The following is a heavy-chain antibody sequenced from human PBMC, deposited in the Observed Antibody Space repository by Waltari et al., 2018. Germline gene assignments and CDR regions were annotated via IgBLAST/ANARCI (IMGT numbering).Heavy chain of an antibody. Sequence: QLHLQESGPGLLKPSETLSLTCAVSGYATSGGDFWGWIRTPPGKGLELIGIIYPGGDTYFNPSLKSRVTISVDKSKNQYSLNLRSMTAADTAVYYCARRGRLSSYFFDYWGQGTLVTVSS. CDR2: IYPGGDT. CDR1: GYATSGGDF. D-gene: IGHD2-15*01. V-gene: IGHV4-38-2*01. CDR3: ARRGRLSSYFFDY. J-gene: IGHJ4*02.